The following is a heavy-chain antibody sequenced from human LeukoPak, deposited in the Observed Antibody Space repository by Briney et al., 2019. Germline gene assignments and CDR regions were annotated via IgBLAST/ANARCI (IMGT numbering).Heavy chain of an antibody. CDR2: ISYDGSNK. Sequence: PGGSLRLSCAASGFTFSSYAMHWVRQAPGKGLEWVAVISYDGSNKYYADSVKGRFTISRDNSKNTLYLQMNSLRAEDTAVYYCAKDLAPTYYDILTGHDAFDIWGQGTMVTVSS. CDR3: AKDLAPTYYDILTGHDAFDI. CDR1: GFTFSSYA. V-gene: IGHV3-30*04. J-gene: IGHJ3*02. D-gene: IGHD3-9*01.